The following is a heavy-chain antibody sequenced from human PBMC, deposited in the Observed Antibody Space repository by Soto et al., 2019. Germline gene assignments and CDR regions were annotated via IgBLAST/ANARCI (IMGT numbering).Heavy chain of an antibody. D-gene: IGHD6-19*01. Sequence: QVQLQESGPGLVKPSGTLSLTCAVSGDSVSSPYYWCWVRQHPGKGLEWIGEVFHTGTTSYNPSLRSRVTISMDKSNNQFSLDLSSVTAADTAVYYCARSAGWYAVHSWGPGTLVIVSS. CDR2: VFHTGTT. V-gene: IGHV4-4*02. CDR1: GDSVSSPYY. CDR3: ARSAGWYAVHS. J-gene: IGHJ4*02.